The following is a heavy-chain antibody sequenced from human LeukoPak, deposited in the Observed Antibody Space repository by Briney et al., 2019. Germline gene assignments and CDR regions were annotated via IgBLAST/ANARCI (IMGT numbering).Heavy chain of an antibody. J-gene: IGHJ5*02. Sequence: ASVKVSCKASGYTFTSYDINWVRQATGQGLEWMGWMNPNSGNTGYAQKFQGRVTMTRNTSISTAYMELSSLRSEDTAVYYCARVITMVRGASGVKNWFDPWGQGTLVTVSS. V-gene: IGHV1-8*01. D-gene: IGHD3-10*01. CDR2: MNPNSGNT. CDR3: ARVITMVRGASGVKNWFDP. CDR1: GYTFTSYD.